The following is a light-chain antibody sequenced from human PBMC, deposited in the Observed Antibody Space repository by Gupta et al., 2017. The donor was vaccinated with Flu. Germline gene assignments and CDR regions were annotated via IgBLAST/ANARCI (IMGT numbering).Light chain of an antibody. J-gene: IGKJ2*01. V-gene: IGKV2-28*01. CDR1: QSLLHSSREHC. CDR3: RQYLQNPNT. CDR2: LAS. Sequence: DSVLTQFPLSLSVSLGESAAITCRASQSLLHSSREHCLDWYVQKPGQAPQLLIYLASKRASGVPERVIGSGSGTEFTLKIGRVEAEDAGIYYCRQYLQNPNTFGPGTKLEIK.